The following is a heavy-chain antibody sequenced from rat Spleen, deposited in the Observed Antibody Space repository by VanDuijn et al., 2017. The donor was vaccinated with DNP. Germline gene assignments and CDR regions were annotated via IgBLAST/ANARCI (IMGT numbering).Heavy chain of an antibody. V-gene: IGHV4-2*01. D-gene: IGHD1-3*01. CDR1: GYSITGNYW. J-gene: IGHJ2*01. CDR2: INKDSSTI. Sequence: DVQLQESGPGLVKPSQSLSLTCSVTGYSITGNYWMGWVRQAPGKGLEWIGEINKDSSTIDYTPSLKDKFTISRDNAQNTLYLQMNKLGSEDTAIYYCARGPNYGGYADYFDYWGQGVMVTVSS. CDR3: ARGPNYGGYADYFDY.